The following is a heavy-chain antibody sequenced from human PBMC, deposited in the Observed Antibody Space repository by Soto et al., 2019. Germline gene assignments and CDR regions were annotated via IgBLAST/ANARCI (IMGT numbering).Heavy chain of an antibody. CDR2: IVVGSGNT. D-gene: IGHD6-13*01. CDR3: AREQQLGLYDWFDP. CDR1: GFTFTSSA. J-gene: IGHJ5*02. Sequence: ASVKVSCKASGFTFTSSAVQWVRQARGQRLEWIGWIVVGSGNTNYAQKFQERVTITRDMSTSTAYMELSSLRSEDTAVYYCAREQQLGLYDWFDPWGQGTQVTVSS. V-gene: IGHV1-58*01.